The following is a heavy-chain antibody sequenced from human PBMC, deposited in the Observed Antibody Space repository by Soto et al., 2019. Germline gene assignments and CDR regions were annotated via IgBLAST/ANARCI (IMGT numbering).Heavy chain of an antibody. CDR3: ARGDGDYYDGTGYLGRH. Sequence: EVQLVESGGGLVQPGGSLRLSCAASGFTFSSYWMHWVRQAPGKGLVWVSRIKSDGSGTYYADSVKGRLTISRDNAKNKLYRQMNSLRAEETAVYSCARGDGDYYDGTGYLGRHWGQGTLVTVSS. CDR1: GFTFSSYW. D-gene: IGHD3-22*01. CDR2: IKSDGSGT. V-gene: IGHV3-74*01. J-gene: IGHJ4*02.